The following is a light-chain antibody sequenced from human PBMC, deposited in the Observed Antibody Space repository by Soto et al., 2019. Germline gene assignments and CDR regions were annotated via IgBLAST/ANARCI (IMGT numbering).Light chain of an antibody. CDR1: SRDVAVYSY. CDR3: SSVAGPYTWS. V-gene: IGLV2-11*01. CDR2: DVT. Sequence: QSALTQPRSVSGSPGQSGTVSCTGTSRDVAVYSYVSWFQQHPRRTPQLVIYDVTTRPSGHPDRFSGSKAVTTAALTTSGLQCEDEAEYFCSSVAGPYTWSVGSGTKVKVL. J-gene: IGLJ1*01.